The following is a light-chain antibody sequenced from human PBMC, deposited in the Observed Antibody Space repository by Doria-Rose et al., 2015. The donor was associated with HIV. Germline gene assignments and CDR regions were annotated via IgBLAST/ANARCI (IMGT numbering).Light chain of an antibody. CDR3: HQYGTSWT. CDR2: DGS. Sequence: TQSPGTLSLSPGERATLSCRASQSFSSTYLAWYQQKSGQAPSLLIYDGSTRATGIPDRFSASGSGTDFSLTINRLEPEDFALYYCHQYGTSWTFGQGTKVEI. CDR1: QSFSSTY. V-gene: IGKV3-20*01. J-gene: IGKJ1*01.